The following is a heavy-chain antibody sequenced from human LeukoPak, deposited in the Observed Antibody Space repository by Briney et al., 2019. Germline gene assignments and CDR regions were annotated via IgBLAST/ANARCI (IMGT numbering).Heavy chain of an antibody. CDR2: ISSSGSTI. J-gene: IGHJ4*02. D-gene: IGHD6-19*01. CDR1: GFTFSSYE. V-gene: IGHV3-48*03. CDR3: AKVGQWLQLAYFDY. Sequence: GGSLRLSCAASGFTFSSYEMNWVRQAPGKGLEWVSYISSSGSTIYYADSVKGRFTISRDNSKSTLYLQMNSLRAEDTAVYYCAKVGQWLQLAYFDYWGQGTLVTVSS.